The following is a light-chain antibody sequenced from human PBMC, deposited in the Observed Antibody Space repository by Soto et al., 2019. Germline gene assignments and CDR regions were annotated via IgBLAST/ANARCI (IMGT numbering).Light chain of an antibody. J-gene: IGKJ4*01. CDR3: QKYDGSPLT. CDR1: QDINIY. Sequence: DIQMTQSPSSLSASVGDRVTITCRAGQDINIYWAWYQQKPGKVPKLLISAASTLQSGVPSRFSGSGSGTDFTLTISSLQPDDVATYYFQKYDGSPLTFGGGTKVEIK. CDR2: AAS. V-gene: IGKV1-27*01.